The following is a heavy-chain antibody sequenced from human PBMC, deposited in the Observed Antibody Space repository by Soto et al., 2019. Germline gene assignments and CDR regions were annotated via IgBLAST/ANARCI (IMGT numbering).Heavy chain of an antibody. D-gene: IGHD2-15*01. CDR3: ARGLGYCSGGSCSWYNWFDS. J-gene: IGHJ5*01. CDR2: MNPNSGNT. Sequence: ASVKVSCKASGYTFTSYDINWVRQATGQGLEWMGWMNPNSGNTGYAQKFQGRVTMTRNTSISTAYMELSSLRSEDTAVYYCARGLGYCSGGSCSWYNWFDSWGQGTLVTVSS. V-gene: IGHV1-8*01. CDR1: GYTFTSYD.